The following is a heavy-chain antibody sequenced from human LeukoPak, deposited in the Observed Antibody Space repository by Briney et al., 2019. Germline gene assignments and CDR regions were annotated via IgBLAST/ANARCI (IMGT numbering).Heavy chain of an antibody. CDR2: IYPGDSDT. CDR1: GYSFTNYW. D-gene: IGHD1-26*01. V-gene: IGHV5-51*01. CDR3: ARRSGSFQGDYNFDY. J-gene: IGHJ4*02. Sequence: GEPLKISCKGFGYSFTNYWIAWVRQMHGKGLEWMGIIYPGDSDTRYSPSFQGQVTISADKSISTAYLQWSSLKASDTAMYYCARRSGSFQGDYNFDYWGQGSLVTVSS.